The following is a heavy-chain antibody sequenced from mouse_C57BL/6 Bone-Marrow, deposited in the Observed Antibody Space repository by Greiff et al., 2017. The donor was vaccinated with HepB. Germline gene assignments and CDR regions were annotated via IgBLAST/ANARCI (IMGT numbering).Heavy chain of an antibody. D-gene: IGHD2-1*01. J-gene: IGHJ2*01. Sequence: EVKLMESGPGLVKPSQSLSLTCSVTGYSITSGYYWNWIRQFPGNKLEWMGYISYDGSNNYNPSLKNRISITRDTSKNQFFLKLNSVTTEDTATYYCASYGNYHYWGQGTTLTVSS. CDR1: GYSITSGYY. CDR2: ISYDGSN. CDR3: ASYGNYHY. V-gene: IGHV3-6*01.